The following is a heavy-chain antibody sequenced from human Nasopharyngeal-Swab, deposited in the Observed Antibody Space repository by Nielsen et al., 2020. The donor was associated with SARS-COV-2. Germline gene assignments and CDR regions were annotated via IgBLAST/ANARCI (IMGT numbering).Heavy chain of an antibody. J-gene: IGHJ4*02. D-gene: IGHD3-22*01. CDR2: IRSKGYGGTT. CDR3: TTGYDTFDY. V-gene: IGHV3-49*04. CDR1: GFTFGDYA. Sequence: GESLKISCTASGFTFGDYAMSWVRQAPGKGLEWVGFIRSKGYGGTTEYAASVKGRFTISRDDSKSIANLQINSLKTEDTAVYYCTTGYDTFDYWGQGTLVTVSS.